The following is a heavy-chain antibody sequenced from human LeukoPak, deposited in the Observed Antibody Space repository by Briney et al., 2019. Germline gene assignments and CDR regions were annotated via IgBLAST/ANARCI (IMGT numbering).Heavy chain of an antibody. CDR2: MNPNGGNT. V-gene: IGHV1-8*01. CDR3: ARGLKYITIFGVVIGHNWFDP. D-gene: IGHD3-3*01. CDR1: GYTFTSYD. Sequence: GASVKVSCKASGYTFTSYDLNWVRQATGQGLEWMGWMNPNGGNTGYAQKFQGRVTMTRNTSISTAYMELSSLRSEDTAVYYCARGLKYITIFGVVIGHNWFDPWGQGTLVTVSS. J-gene: IGHJ5*02.